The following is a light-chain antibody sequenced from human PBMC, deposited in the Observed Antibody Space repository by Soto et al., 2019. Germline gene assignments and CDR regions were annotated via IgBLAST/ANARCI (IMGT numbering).Light chain of an antibody. CDR2: DAS. Sequence: DIQMTQSPSTLSVSVGDRVTISCRASQSISSWLAWYQQKPGKAPKLLIYDASTLETGVPSRFSGSGSGTEVTLPISSLQHYEFATYHCQQQNSWSGVTFGGGTRLEIK. CDR1: QSISSW. J-gene: IGKJ4*01. CDR3: QQQNSWSGVT. V-gene: IGKV1-5*01.